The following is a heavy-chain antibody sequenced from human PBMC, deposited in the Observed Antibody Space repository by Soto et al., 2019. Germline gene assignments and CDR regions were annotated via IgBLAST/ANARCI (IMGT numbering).Heavy chain of an antibody. CDR2: IDPNSGGT. CDR3: AREEGWLQSGYYGMDV. CDR1: GYTFTGYY. V-gene: IGHV1-2*04. Sequence: QVQLVQAGAEVKKPGASVKVSCKASGYTFTGYYMHWVRQAPGQGLEWMGWIDPNSGGTNYGQKCQGWVTMTRDTSISTAYMELSRLSCDDTAVYHCAREEGWLQSGYYGMDVWGQGTTVTVSS. J-gene: IGHJ6*02. D-gene: IGHD5-12*01.